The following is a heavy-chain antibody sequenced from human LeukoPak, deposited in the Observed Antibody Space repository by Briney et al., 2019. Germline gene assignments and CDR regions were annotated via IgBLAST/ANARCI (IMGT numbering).Heavy chain of an antibody. CDR1: GFTFDDYG. Sequence: GGSLRLSCAASGFTFDDYGMSWVRQAPGKGLEWVSGINWNGGSTGYADSVKGRFTISRDNAKNSLYLQMNSLRAVDTALYYCARNSYGSGSYYKPMDVWGKGTTVTVSS. CDR2: INWNGGST. CDR3: ARNSYGSGSYYKPMDV. V-gene: IGHV3-20*04. J-gene: IGHJ6*03. D-gene: IGHD3-10*01.